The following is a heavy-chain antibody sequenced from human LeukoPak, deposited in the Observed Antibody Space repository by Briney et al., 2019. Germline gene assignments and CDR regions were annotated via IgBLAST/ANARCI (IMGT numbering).Heavy chain of an antibody. D-gene: IGHD4-23*01. V-gene: IGHV3-11*01. CDR2: ISSSGSTI. J-gene: IGHJ4*02. Sequence: GGSLRLSCAASGFTFSDYYMSWIRQAPGKGLEWVSYISSSGSTIYYADSVRGRFTISRDNAKNSLYLQMNSLRAEDTAVYYCARAPRPTVVTLYYFGYWGQGTLVTVSS. CDR3: ARAPRPTVVTLYYFGY. CDR1: GFTFSDYY.